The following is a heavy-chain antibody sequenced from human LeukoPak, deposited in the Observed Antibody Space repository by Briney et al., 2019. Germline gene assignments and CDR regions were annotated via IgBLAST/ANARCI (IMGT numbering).Heavy chain of an antibody. Sequence: ASVKVSCKASGGTYSSYAISWVRQAPGQGLEWMGGIIPIFGTANYTQKFQGRVTINSDDSTSTAYMELSSLRSEDTAVYYCARSHYYDSSGYYYAVDYWGQGTLVTVSS. D-gene: IGHD3-22*01. V-gene: IGHV1-69*13. CDR1: GGTYSSYA. CDR3: ARSHYYDSSGYYYAVDY. CDR2: IIPIFGTA. J-gene: IGHJ4*02.